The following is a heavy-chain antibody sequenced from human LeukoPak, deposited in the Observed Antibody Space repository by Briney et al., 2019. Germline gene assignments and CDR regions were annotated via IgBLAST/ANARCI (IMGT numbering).Heavy chain of an antibody. J-gene: IGHJ4*02. CDR1: GFTFSSYG. Sequence: GGSLRLSCAAFGFTFSSYGMHWVRQAPGKGLEWVAVISYDGSNKYYADSVKGRFTISRDNSKNTLYLQMNSLRAEDTAVYYCAKDRERYDFWSGSVYWGQGTLVTVSS. V-gene: IGHV3-30*18. D-gene: IGHD3-3*01. CDR2: ISYDGSNK. CDR3: AKDRERYDFWSGSVY.